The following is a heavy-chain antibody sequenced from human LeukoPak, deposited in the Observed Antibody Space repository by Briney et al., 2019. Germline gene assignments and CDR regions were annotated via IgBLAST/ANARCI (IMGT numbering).Heavy chain of an antibody. Sequence: GGSLRLSCAASGFTFSSYSMNWVRQAPGKGLEWVSYISSSSSTIYYADSVNDRFTISRDNSKNTIHLQMNSLRPEDTAVYYCAMDFWSTVTTEWGQGTLVTVSS. V-gene: IGHV3-48*01. J-gene: IGHJ4*02. CDR3: AMDFWSTVTTE. CDR2: ISSSSSTI. CDR1: GFTFSSYS. D-gene: IGHD4-17*01.